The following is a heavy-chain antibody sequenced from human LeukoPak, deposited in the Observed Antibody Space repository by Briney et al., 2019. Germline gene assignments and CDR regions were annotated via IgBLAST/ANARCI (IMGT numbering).Heavy chain of an antibody. CDR3: ARGGVGATPAGYYYYMDD. CDR2: IYYSGST. CDR1: GGSISSGDYY. V-gene: IGHV4-30-4*08. J-gene: IGHJ6*03. Sequence: SQTLSLTCTVSGGSISSGDYYWSWIRQPPGKGLEWIGYIYYSGSTYYNPSLKSRVTISVDTSKNQFSLKLSSVTAADTAVYYCARGGVGATPAGYYYYMDDWGKGTTVTVSS. D-gene: IGHD1-26*01.